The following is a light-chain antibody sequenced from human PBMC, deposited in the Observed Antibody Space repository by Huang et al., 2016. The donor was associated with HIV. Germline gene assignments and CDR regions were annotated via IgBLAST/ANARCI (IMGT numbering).Light chain of an antibody. J-gene: IGKJ1*01. CDR1: QIISSW. V-gene: IGKV1-5*03. CDR2: KAS. Sequence: DIQMTQSPSTLSASVGDRVTITCRASQIISSWVAWYQQKPGKAPKLLIYKASTLETGAPSRFSGSGSGAEFTLTISSLQPEDFATYYCQHYDSSSGAFGQGTKVEIK. CDR3: QHYDSSSGA.